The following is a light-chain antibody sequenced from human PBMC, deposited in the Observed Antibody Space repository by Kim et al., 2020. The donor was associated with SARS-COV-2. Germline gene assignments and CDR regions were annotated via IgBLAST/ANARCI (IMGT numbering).Light chain of an antibody. CDR2: GAS. V-gene: IGKV3-15*01. CDR3: QHYYSLPLT. CDR1: QSVGDN. Sequence: EIEMTQSPATLSVSPGERATLSCRASQSVGDNLAWYQQKSGQAPRLLIYGASTRATGIPARFSGSGSGAEFTLTINSLQSEDFAVYYCQHYYSLPLTFGGGTKVDIK. J-gene: IGKJ4*01.